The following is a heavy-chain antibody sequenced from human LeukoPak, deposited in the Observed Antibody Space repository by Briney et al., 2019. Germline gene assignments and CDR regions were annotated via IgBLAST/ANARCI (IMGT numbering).Heavy chain of an antibody. J-gene: IGHJ4*02. CDR1: GFTFSSYA. Sequence: GGSLRLSCAASGFTFSSYAMSWVRQAPEKGLEWVSAISGSGGSTYYADSVKGRFTISRDNSKNTLYLQMNSLRAEDTAVYYCAKDLSWLAASKSLFDYWGQGTLVTVSS. D-gene: IGHD6-19*01. V-gene: IGHV3-23*01. CDR2: ISGSGGST. CDR3: AKDLSWLAASKSLFDY.